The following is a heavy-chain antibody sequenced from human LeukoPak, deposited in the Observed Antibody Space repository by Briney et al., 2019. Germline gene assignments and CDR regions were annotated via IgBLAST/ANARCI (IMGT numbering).Heavy chain of an antibody. CDR3: ARVRCSGGSCPYYYYYYYVDV. CDR2: IHYSGST. CDR1: GGSISSSSYY. D-gene: IGHD2-15*01. J-gene: IGHJ6*03. V-gene: IGHV4-39*07. Sequence: SETLSLTCTVSGGSISSSSYYWAWSRQPPGKGLEWIGSIHYSGSTYYNPSRQSRVTIPINTAKKQFCLKRRVMTAAATAVYYCARVRCSGGSCPYYYYYYYVDVWGKGTTVTVSS.